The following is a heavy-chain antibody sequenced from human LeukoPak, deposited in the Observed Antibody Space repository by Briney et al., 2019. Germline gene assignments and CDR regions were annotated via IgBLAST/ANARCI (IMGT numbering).Heavy chain of an antibody. CDR2: IYYSGST. CDR3: ARLRRGYSGYDYGYYYYMDV. CDR1: GGSISSSSYY. V-gene: IGHV4-39*01. J-gene: IGHJ6*03. Sequence: PSETLSLTCTVSGGSISSSSYYWGWIRQPPWKGLEWIGSIYYSGSTYYNPSLKSRVTISVDTSKNQFSLKLSSVTAADTAVYYCARLRRGYSGYDYGYYYYMDVWDKGTTVTVSS. D-gene: IGHD5-12*01.